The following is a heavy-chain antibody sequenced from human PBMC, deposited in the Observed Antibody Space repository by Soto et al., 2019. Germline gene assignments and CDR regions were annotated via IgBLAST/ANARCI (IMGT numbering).Heavy chain of an antibody. CDR2: ISSSSSYI. J-gene: IGHJ4*02. D-gene: IGHD3-3*01. V-gene: IGHV3-21*01. CDR1: GFTFSSYS. CDR3: ARGLIRYYDFWSGPQ. Sequence: GGSLRLSCAASGFTFSSYSMNWVRQAPGKGLEWVSSISSSSSYIYYADSVKGRFTISRDNAKNSLYLQMNSLRAEDTAVYYCARGLIRYYDFWSGPQWGQGTLVTVSS.